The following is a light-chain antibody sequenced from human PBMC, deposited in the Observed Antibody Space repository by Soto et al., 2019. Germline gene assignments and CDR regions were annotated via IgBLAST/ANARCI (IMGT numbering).Light chain of an antibody. CDR2: GAS. V-gene: IGKV3-15*01. CDR3: QQYNNLPPWT. CDR1: QSVGSN. J-gene: IGKJ1*01. Sequence: EIVLTQSPATLSLSPGERATLSCRASQSVGSNLAWYQQKPGQAPRLLIYGASTRANGIPARFSGTGSGTEFTLTISSLQSEDFAVYYCQQYNNLPPWTFGQGTKVDIK.